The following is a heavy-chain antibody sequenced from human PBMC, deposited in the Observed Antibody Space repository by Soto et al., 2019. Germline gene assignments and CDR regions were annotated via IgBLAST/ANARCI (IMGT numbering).Heavy chain of an antibody. D-gene: IGHD3-3*01. CDR2: ISSSSSYI. J-gene: IGHJ6*03. CDR3: ARTHYDFWSGTAANMDV. V-gene: IGHV3-21*01. CDR1: GFTFSSYS. Sequence: PGGSLRLSCAASGFTFSSYSMNWVRQAPGKGLEWVSSISSSSSYIYYADSVKGRFTISRDNAKNSLYLQMNSLRAEDTAVYYCARTHYDFWSGTAANMDVWGKGTTVTVSS.